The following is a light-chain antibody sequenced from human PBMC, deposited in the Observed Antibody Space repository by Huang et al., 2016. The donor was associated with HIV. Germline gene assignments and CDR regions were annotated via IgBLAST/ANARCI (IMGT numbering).Light chain of an antibody. V-gene: IGKV4-1*01. Sequence: DIVMTQSPDSLAVSLGERATINCKSSQSVLYSSNNKNYLAWYQQKPGQPPKLLIYWACTREAGGPDRFSGSGSGTDFTLTVSSLQAEDVAVYYCQQYYSTPYTFGQGTKLEIK. J-gene: IGKJ2*01. CDR1: QSVLYSSNNKNY. CDR2: WAC. CDR3: QQYYSTPYT.